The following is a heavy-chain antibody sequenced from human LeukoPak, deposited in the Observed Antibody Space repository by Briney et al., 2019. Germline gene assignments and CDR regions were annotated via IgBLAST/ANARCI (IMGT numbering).Heavy chain of an antibody. V-gene: IGHV3-66*01. CDR1: GFNVSSNY. J-gene: IGHJ4*02. CDR3: ARDINSGKSD. D-gene: IGHD1-26*01. Sequence: GGSLRLSCQVSGFNVSSNYMTWVRQAPGEGLEWVSVIYRGGGTFYADSVKGRFTISRDNSKNALYLQMNSLRAEDTAVYYCARDINSGKSDWGQGTLLTVSS. CDR2: IYRGGGT.